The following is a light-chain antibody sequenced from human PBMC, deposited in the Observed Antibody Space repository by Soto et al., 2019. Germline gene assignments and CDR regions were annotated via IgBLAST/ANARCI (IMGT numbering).Light chain of an antibody. Sequence: QPVLTQSPSASASLGASVKLTCTLSSGHSSYAIAWHQQQPEKGPRYLMKLNSDGSHSKGDGIPDRFSGFSSGAERYLTISSLQSEDEADNYCQTWGFGTVVFGGGPSSPS. J-gene: IGLJ2*01. CDR2: LNSDGSH. CDR3: QTWGFGTVV. CDR1: SGHSSYA. V-gene: IGLV4-69*01.